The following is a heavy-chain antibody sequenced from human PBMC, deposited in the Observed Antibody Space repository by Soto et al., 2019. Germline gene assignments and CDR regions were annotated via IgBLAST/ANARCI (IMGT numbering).Heavy chain of an antibody. CDR3: ARQDSGYDYAYYYYGMDV. D-gene: IGHD5-12*01. CDR2: IDPSDSYT. CDR1: GYSFTSYW. V-gene: IGHV5-10-1*01. Sequence: GESLKISCKGSGYSFTSYWISWVRQIPWKGLEWMGRIDPSDSYTNYSPSFQGHVTISADKSISTAYLQWSSLKASDTAMYYCARQDSGYDYAYYYYGMDVWGQGTTVTVSS. J-gene: IGHJ6*02.